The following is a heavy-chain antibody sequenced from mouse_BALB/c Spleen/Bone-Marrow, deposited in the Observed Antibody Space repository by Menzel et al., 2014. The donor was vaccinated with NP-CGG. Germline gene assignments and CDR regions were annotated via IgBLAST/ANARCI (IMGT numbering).Heavy chain of an antibody. D-gene: IGHD2-4*01. CDR2: IDPSDSYT. V-gene: IGHV1S127*01. J-gene: IGHJ1*01. Sequence: QVQLKQSGAELVKPGASVKTSCKASGYTFTSYWMHWVKQRPGQGLEWIGVIDPSDSYTSYNQKFKGKATLTVDTSSSTAYMQLSSLTSEDSAVYYCTRGDYDWYFDVWGAGTTVTVSS. CDR1: GYTFTSYW. CDR3: TRGDYDWYFDV.